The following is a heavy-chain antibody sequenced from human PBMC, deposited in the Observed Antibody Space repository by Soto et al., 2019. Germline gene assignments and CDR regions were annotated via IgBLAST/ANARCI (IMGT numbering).Heavy chain of an antibody. V-gene: IGHV4-59*01. CDR1: GASINSYY. Sequence: LSLTCTVPGASINSYYWSWIRQPPGEGLEWIAYIYHNGNTNYNPSLMNRVTISLDTSRNQFSLSLSSVTAADTAVYYCAREKSGSPGDYWGQGVLVTVSS. D-gene: IGHD3-10*01. J-gene: IGHJ4*02. CDR2: IYHNGNT. CDR3: AREKSGSPGDY.